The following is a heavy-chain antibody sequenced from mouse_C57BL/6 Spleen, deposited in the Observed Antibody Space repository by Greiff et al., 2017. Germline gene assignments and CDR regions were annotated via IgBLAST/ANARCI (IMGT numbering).Heavy chain of an antibody. D-gene: IGHD4-1*01. CDR2: ISYDGSN. V-gene: IGHV3-6*01. Sequence: ESGPGLVKPSQSLSLTCSVTGYSITSGYYWNWIRQFPGNKLEWMGYISYDGSNNYNPSLKNRISITRDTSKNQFFLKLNSVTTEDTATYYCARDTGTGAYWGQGTLVTVSA. CDR1: GYSITSGYY. CDR3: ARDTGTGAY. J-gene: IGHJ3*01.